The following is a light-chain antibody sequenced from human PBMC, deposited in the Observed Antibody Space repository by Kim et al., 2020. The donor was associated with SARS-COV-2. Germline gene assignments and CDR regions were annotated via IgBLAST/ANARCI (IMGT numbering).Light chain of an antibody. J-gene: IGKJ3*01. CDR2: DAS. V-gene: IGKV1-5*01. CDR3: QQYNSFPFT. Sequence: DIQMTQSPSTLSVSVGDRVTITCRASQSISSWLAWYQQKPGKAPQLLIYDASNLESGVPSRFSGSGSGTEFTLTIGSLQPDDFATYYCQQYNSFPFTFGPGTKVDIK. CDR1: QSISSW.